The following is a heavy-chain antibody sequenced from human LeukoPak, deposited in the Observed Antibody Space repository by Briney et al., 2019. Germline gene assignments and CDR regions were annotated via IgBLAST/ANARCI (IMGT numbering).Heavy chain of an antibody. CDR2: VSASGGST. Sequence: GGSLRLSCAASGFTFSSYTMSWVRQAPGKGLEWVSAVSASGGSTYYADSVKGRFTISRDNSKNTLYLQMNSLRAEDTAVYYCARPSSSSGWSEFDSWGQGTLVTVSS. D-gene: IGHD6-19*01. V-gene: IGHV3-23*01. CDR1: GFTFSSYT. J-gene: IGHJ4*02. CDR3: ARPSSSSGWSEFDS.